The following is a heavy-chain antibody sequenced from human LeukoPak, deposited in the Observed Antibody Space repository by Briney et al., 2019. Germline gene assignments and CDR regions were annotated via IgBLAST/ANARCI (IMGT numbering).Heavy chain of an antibody. V-gene: IGHV4-59*01. Sequence: LETLSLTCTVSGGSLSSYYWSWIRQPPGKGVEWIGYIYYSGSTNYNPSLKSRVTISVDTSKNQFSLKLSSVTAADTAVYYCAKSGYSYGLDYWGQGTLVTVSS. CDR1: GGSLSSYY. J-gene: IGHJ4*02. CDR3: AKSGYSYGLDY. CDR2: IYYSGST. D-gene: IGHD5-18*01.